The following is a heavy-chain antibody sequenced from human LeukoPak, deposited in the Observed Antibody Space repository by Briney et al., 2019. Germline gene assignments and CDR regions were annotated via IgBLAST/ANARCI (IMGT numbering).Heavy chain of an antibody. CDR3: ARAHPVGDYFDY. J-gene: IGHJ4*02. V-gene: IGHV1-2*02. D-gene: IGHD2-15*01. Sequence: ASVKVSCKASGYTFTGYYMHWVRQAPGQGLEWMGWINPNSGGTNYAQKFQGRVTMTRDTSISTAYMELSRLRSDDTAVYYCARAHPVGDYFDYWGQGTLVTVSS. CDR1: GYTFTGYY. CDR2: INPNSGGT.